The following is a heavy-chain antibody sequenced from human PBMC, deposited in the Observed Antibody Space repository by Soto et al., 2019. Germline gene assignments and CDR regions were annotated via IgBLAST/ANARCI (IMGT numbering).Heavy chain of an antibody. V-gene: IGHV4-4*07. Sequence: QVQLQQSGPGLVKPSETLSLTCTVSGGSIRSYYWSWIRQPAGKALEWIGLIYTSGTTNYNPSLRSRVTILLDTSKNQFSLDLSSVTDADTAVYYCAREGSSGFGMDVWGQGTTVTVSS. CDR2: IYTSGTT. J-gene: IGHJ6*02. CDR3: AREGSSGFGMDV. CDR1: GGSIRSYY. D-gene: IGHD6-25*01.